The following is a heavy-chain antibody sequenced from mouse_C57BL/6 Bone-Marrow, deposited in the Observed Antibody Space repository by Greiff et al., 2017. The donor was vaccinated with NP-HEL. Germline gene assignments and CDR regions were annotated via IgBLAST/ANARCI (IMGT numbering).Heavy chain of an antibody. CDR3: ASYGYDDAMDY. V-gene: IGHV1-54*01. CDR1: GYAFTNYL. CDR2: INPGSGGT. D-gene: IGHD2-2*01. J-gene: IGHJ4*01. Sequence: VMLVESGAELVRPGTSVKVSCKASGYAFTNYLIEWVKQRPGQGLEWIGVINPGSGGTNYNEKFKGKATLTADKSSSTAYMQLSSLTSEDSAVYFCASYGYDDAMDYWGQGTSVTVSS.